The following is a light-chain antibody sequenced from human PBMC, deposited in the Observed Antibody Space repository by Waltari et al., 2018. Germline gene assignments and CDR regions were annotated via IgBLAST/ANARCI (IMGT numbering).Light chain of an antibody. V-gene: IGKV1-6*02. CDR3: LQDYNYPRT. CDR1: QALGSE. Sequence: AIQMTQSPSSLSASVGGRVTITCRATQALGSELAWYQQRPGEAPKVLIYGASRLQNVVPSRFSGSGSGTYFTLTISSLQPEDFATYYCLQDYNYPRTFGQGTKVEV. J-gene: IGKJ1*01. CDR2: GAS.